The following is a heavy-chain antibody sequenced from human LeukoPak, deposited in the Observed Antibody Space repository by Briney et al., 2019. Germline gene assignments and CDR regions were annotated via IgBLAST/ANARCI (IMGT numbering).Heavy chain of an antibody. CDR2: IYYTGSA. D-gene: IGHD4-23*01. V-gene: IGHV4-59*12. CDR1: GGSISTYY. J-gene: IGHJ3*02. CDR3: ARGSITVVPAFDI. Sequence: SETLSLTCTVSGGSISTYYWSWIRQPPGKELEWIGCIYYTGSANYNPSLKSRGTISVDTSKNQFSLKLSSVTAADTAVYYCARGSITVVPAFDIWGQGTMFTVSS.